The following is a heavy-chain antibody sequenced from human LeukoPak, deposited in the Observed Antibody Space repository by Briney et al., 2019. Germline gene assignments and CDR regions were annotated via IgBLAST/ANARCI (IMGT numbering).Heavy chain of an antibody. CDR3: ARDRVTMIVAQNGGAYDI. D-gene: IGHD3-22*01. CDR2: INPNGGGT. CDR1: GYTFTDYY. J-gene: IGHJ3*02. Sequence: ASVKVSCKASGYTFTDYYMHWVRQAPGQGLEWMGWINPNGGGTYYAQKFQGRVTMTRDTSISTAYMELSRLTSDGTAVYYCARDRVTMIVAQNGGAYDIWGQGTMVTVSS. V-gene: IGHV1-2*02.